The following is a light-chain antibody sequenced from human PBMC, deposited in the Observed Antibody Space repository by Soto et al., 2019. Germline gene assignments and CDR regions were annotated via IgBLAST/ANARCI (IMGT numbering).Light chain of an antibody. CDR1: SSNIGNNY. Sequence: QSVLTQPPSVSAAPGQTVTISCSGSSSNIGNNYVSWYQQLPGTAPKLLIYDNNKRPSGIPDRFSGSKSGTSATLTITGLQTGDEADYYCGTWDNSLSAVVFGGGTKLTVL. CDR3: GTWDNSLSAVV. J-gene: IGLJ2*01. CDR2: DNN. V-gene: IGLV1-51*01.